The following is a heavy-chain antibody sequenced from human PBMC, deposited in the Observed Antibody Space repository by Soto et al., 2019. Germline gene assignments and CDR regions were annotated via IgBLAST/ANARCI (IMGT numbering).Heavy chain of an antibody. V-gene: IGHV4-39*01. J-gene: IGHJ5*02. CDR3: ARHGGRFLEWLSPLSGDWFDP. CDR1: GGSISSSSYY. Sequence: SETLSLTCTVSGGSISSSSYYWGWIRQPPGKGLEWIGSIYYSGSTYYNPSLKSRVTISVDTSKNQFSLKLSSVTAADTAVYYCARHGGRFLEWLSPLSGDWFDPWGQGTLVTVSS. CDR2: IYYSGST. D-gene: IGHD3-3*01.